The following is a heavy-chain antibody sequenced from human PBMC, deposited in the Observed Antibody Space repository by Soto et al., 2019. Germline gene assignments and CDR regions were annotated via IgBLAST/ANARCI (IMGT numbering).Heavy chain of an antibody. V-gene: IGHV4-59*01. Sequence: SETLSLTCTVSGVSISSYYWSWIRQPPGKGLEYIGYIYYTGSTKYNPSLKSRVTISVDTSKNQFSLRLTSMTAADTAVYYCARGDVVVPAAWFDPWGQGSLVTVSS. CDR1: GVSISSYY. J-gene: IGHJ5*02. CDR3: ARGDVVVPAAWFDP. D-gene: IGHD2-2*01. CDR2: IYYTGST.